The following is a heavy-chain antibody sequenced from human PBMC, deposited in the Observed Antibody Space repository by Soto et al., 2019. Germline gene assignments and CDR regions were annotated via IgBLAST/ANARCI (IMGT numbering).Heavy chain of an antibody. D-gene: IGHD3-22*01. Sequence: PGGSLRLSCAASGFTFSDYYMSWIRQAPGKGLEWVSYISSSSSYTNYADSVKGRSTISRDNAKNSLYLQMNSLRAEDTAVYYCARSITDYYDSSGYYDDYWGQGTLVTVSS. J-gene: IGHJ4*02. CDR1: GFTFSDYY. CDR2: ISSSSSYT. CDR3: ARSITDYYDSSGYYDDY. V-gene: IGHV3-11*03.